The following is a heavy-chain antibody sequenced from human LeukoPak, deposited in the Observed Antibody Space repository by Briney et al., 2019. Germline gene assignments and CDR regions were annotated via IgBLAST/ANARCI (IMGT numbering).Heavy chain of an antibody. CDR3: ARSSMVPDY. Sequence: PSETLSLTCSVSGGSISSYYWSWIRQPPGKGLEWIGYIYYSGSTNYNPSLKSRVTISVDTSKNQFSLKLSSVTAADTAVYYCARSSMVPDYWGQGTLVTVSS. V-gene: IGHV4-59*12. CDR2: IYYSGST. CDR1: GGSISSYY. J-gene: IGHJ4*02. D-gene: IGHD6-13*01.